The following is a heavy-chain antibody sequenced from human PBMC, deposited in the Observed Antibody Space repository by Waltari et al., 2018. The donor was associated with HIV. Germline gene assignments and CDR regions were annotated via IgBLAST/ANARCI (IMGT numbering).Heavy chain of an antibody. CDR3: AKEVVALPHYYYYGLDV. J-gene: IGHJ6*02. Sequence: EVQLVESGGGLVQPGGSLRLSCAASGFTFSSYSMNWVRQATGKGLEWVSYISSTSNTIYYADSVKGRFTVSRDNAKNSLSLQMNSLRAEDTAVYFCAKEVVALPHYYYYGLDVWGQGTTVTVSS. CDR2: ISSTSNTI. CDR1: GFTFSSYS. D-gene: IGHD2-15*01. V-gene: IGHV3-48*04.